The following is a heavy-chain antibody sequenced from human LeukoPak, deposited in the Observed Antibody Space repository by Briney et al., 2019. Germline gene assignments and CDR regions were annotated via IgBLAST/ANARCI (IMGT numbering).Heavy chain of an antibody. CDR2: IWYDGSNK. CDR1: GFTFSSYG. CDR3: ARAEFAGRYSSSWYLGY. D-gene: IGHD6-13*01. Sequence: GGSLRLSCAASGFTFSSYGMHWVRQAPGKGLEWVAVIWYDGSNKYYADSAKGRFTISRDNSKNTLYLQMNSLRAEDTAVYYCARAEFAGRYSSSWYLGYWGQGTLVTVSS. V-gene: IGHV3-33*01. J-gene: IGHJ4*02.